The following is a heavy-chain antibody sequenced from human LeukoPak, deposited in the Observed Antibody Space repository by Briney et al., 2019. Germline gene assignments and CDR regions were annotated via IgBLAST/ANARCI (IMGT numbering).Heavy chain of an antibody. CDR3: ARDGVLRYLDWRNGMDV. V-gene: IGHV4-30-4*01. CDR2: IYYSGST. CDR1: GGSISSGDYY. J-gene: IGHJ6*02. D-gene: IGHD3-9*01. Sequence: PSETLSLTCTVSGGSISSGDYYWSWIRQPPGKGLEWIGYIYYSGSTYYNPSLKSRVTISVDTSKNQFSLKLSSVTAADTAVYYCARDGVLRYLDWRNGMDVWGQGTTVTVSS.